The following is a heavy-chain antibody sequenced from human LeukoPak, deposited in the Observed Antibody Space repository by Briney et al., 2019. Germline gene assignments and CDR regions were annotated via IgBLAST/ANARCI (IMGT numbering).Heavy chain of an antibody. CDR2: ISSSIRTT. CDR1: GFTFSSYE. CDR3: ARDEITDYMDV. V-gene: IGHV3-48*01. J-gene: IGHJ6*03. Sequence: GGSLRLSCAASGFTFSSYEMNWVRQAPGKGLEWASYISSSIRTTYYADSVKGRFTISRDNAKNSLYLQMNSLRTEDTAVYYCARDEITDYMDVWGKGTTVTVSS. D-gene: IGHD5-24*01.